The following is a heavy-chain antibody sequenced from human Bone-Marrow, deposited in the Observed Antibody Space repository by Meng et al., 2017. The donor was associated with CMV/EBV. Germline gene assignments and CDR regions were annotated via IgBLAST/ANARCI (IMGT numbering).Heavy chain of an antibody. CDR1: GYTFTGYY. V-gene: IGHV1-2*02. CDR3: ARVKEDSSGWYPLDY. CDR2: INPNSGGT. Sequence: ASVKVSCKASGYTFTGYYMHWVRQAPGHGLEWIGWINPNSGGTNYAQKFQGRVTMTRDTSVSTAYMEMTRLTSADTAVFYCARVKEDSSGWYPLDYWGQGTRVTGSS. D-gene: IGHD6-19*01. J-gene: IGHJ4*02.